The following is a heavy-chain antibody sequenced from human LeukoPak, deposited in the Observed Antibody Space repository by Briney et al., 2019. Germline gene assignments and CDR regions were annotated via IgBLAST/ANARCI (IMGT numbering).Heavy chain of an antibody. D-gene: IGHD4-17*01. J-gene: IGHJ4*02. CDR1: GYTFISYG. Sequence: EASVKVSCKASGYTFISYGFSWVRQAPGQGLEWMGWISAYDGNTNYAQKLQGRVTMTTDTSTSTAYMEMTSLRSDDTAVYYCVRDGYGDNRGYFDYWGQGTLVTVSS. CDR2: ISAYDGNT. V-gene: IGHV1-18*01. CDR3: VRDGYGDNRGYFDY.